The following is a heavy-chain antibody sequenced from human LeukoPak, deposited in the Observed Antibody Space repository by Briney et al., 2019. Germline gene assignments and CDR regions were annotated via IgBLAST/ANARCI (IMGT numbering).Heavy chain of an antibody. CDR3: AKLPNRSTTCPGGDCYYMDV. D-gene: IGHD2-2*01. V-gene: IGHV4-39*01. Sequence: SETLSLTCTVSGGSISSSSYFWGWIRQPPGKRLEWIGSIYYSGRTYYNLSLKSRVTISVDTSKNQFFLKLSSVTAADTAVYYCAKLPNRSTTCPGGDCYYMDVWGKGTTVTVSS. CDR1: GGSISSSSYF. CDR2: IYYSGRT. J-gene: IGHJ6*03.